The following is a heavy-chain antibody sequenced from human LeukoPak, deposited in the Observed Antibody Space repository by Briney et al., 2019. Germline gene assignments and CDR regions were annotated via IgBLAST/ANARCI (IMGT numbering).Heavy chain of an antibody. J-gene: IGHJ4*02. D-gene: IGHD3-3*01. CDR1: GFTFSRHG. CDR3: ARDRAWNYFDY. Sequence: GGSLRLSRAPSGFTFSRHGMHWVRQAPGKGLEWVAIISNDGSRKYYAHSVEGRFTISRDNSKNTLYLQMDSLRAEDTAVYYCARDRAWNYFDYWGQGTLVTVSS. CDR2: ISNDGSRK. V-gene: IGHV3-30*03.